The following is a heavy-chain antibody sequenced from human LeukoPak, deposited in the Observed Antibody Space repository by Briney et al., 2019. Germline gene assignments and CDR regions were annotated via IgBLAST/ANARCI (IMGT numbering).Heavy chain of an antibody. CDR3: ASHNCGGDCYPYYFDY. CDR2: ISYDGSNK. D-gene: IGHD2-21*02. V-gene: IGHV3-30*04. Sequence: PGRSLRLSCAASGFTFSSYAMHWVRQAPGKGLEWVAVISYDGSNKYYADSVKGRFTISRDNSKNTLYLQMNSLRAEDTAVYYCASHNCGGDCYPYYFDYWGQGTLVTVSS. CDR1: GFTFSSYA. J-gene: IGHJ4*02.